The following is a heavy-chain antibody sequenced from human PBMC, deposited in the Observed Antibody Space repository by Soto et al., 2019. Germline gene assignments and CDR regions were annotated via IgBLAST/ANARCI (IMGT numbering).Heavy chain of an antibody. V-gene: IGHV4-4*09. CDR3: ARIAASVEDY. J-gene: IGHJ4*02. CDR2: ISPTGIT. D-gene: IGHD6-13*01. Sequence: QVQLQESGPGLVKPSETLSLTCTVSGASISDFWWSWIRQPPGKGLEWIGHISPTGITNYNPSLKSRVTMSPDTSKNQFSLTLTSVTAADTAVYYCARIAASVEDYWGQGTLVTVSS. CDR1: GASISDFW.